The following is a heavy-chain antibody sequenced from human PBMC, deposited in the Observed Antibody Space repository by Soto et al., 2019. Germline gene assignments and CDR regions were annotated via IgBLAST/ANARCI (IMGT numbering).Heavy chain of an antibody. D-gene: IGHD3-3*01. CDR3: AKGEYEFWSGYRYYYYCMDV. V-gene: IGHV3-23*01. CDR1: GFTFSSYA. Sequence: EVQLLESGGGLVQPGGSLRLSCAASGFTFSSYAMSWVRQAPGKGLEWVSAISGSGGSTYYADSVKGRFTISRDNSKNSLYLQINSLRAEDTAVYYCAKGEYEFWSGYRYYYYCMDVWGQGTTVTVSS. CDR2: ISGSGGST. J-gene: IGHJ6*02.